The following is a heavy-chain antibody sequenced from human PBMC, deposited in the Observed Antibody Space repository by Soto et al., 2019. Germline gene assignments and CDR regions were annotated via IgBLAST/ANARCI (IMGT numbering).Heavy chain of an antibody. D-gene: IGHD5-18*01. CDR2: ISSSSSTI. V-gene: IGHV3-48*02. CDR3: ARDRGYSYGPREYDY. CDR1: GFTFSSYS. Sequence: GGSLRLSCAASGFTFSSYSMNWVRQAPGKGLEWVSYISSSSSTIYYADSVKGRFTISRDNAKNSLYLQMNSLRDEDTAVYYCARDRGYSYGPREYDYWGQGTLVTVSS. J-gene: IGHJ4*02.